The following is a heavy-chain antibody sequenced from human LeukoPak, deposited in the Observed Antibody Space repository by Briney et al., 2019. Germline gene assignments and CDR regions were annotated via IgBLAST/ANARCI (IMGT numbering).Heavy chain of an antibody. CDR2: ISVSDDST. J-gene: IGHJ5*02. CDR3: AKDRFCSSTNCPYDQ. V-gene: IGHV3-23*01. Sequence: GGSLRLSGAASGFTSSDYTMNWVRQAPGKGLEWVSGISVSDDSTYYADSVKGRFTMSRDNSNNMLYLQMNSLRAEDTAVYYFAKDRFCSSTNCPYDQWGQGTLVTVAS. D-gene: IGHD2-2*01. CDR1: GFTSSDYT.